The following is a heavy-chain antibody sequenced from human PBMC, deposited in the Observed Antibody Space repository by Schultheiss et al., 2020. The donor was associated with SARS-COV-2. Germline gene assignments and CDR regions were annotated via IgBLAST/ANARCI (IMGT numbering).Heavy chain of an antibody. CDR2: INPNSAAS. D-gene: IGHD6-6*01. Sequence: GGSLRLSCKASGYMFNDRYIHWLRQAPGHGLEWMGWINPNSAASSLAQNYQGRVIMTRDTSISTAYMELSRLRSDDTAVYYCAKPDEGNIAAREAYGMDVWGQGTTVTVSS. J-gene: IGHJ6*02. V-gene: IGHV1-2*02. CDR1: GYMFNDRY. CDR3: AKPDEGNIAAREAYGMDV.